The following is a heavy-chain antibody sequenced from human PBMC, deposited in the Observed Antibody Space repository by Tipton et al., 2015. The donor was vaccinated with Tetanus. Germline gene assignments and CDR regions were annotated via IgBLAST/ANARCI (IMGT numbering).Heavy chain of an antibody. CDR1: GGSIRGGTFY. V-gene: IGHV4-39*01. D-gene: IGHD3-3*01. J-gene: IGHJ4*02. CDR2: IYESGDT. Sequence: TLSLTCTVSGGSIRGGTFYWGWIRQPPGKGLEWIGSIYESGDTYYIPSLKSRVTISGDTSKNPFSLNLNSMAAADTGVFYCARHQSGYFSPFDYWGQGNLVTVSS. CDR3: ARHQSGYFSPFDY.